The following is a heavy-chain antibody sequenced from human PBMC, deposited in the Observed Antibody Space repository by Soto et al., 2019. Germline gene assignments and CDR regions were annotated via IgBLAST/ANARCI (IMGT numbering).Heavy chain of an antibody. CDR3: ARHGDFWSGYYIYYYHYYMDV. J-gene: IGHJ6*03. CDR2: IYYSGST. V-gene: IGHV4-39*01. CDR1: GGSISSSSYY. Sequence: SETLSLTCTVSGGSISSSSYYWGWIRQPPGKGLEWIGGIYYSGSTYYNPSLKSRVTISVDTSKNQFSLKLSSVTAADTAVYYFARHGDFWSGYYIYYYHYYMDVWGKGTTVTVSS. D-gene: IGHD3-3*01.